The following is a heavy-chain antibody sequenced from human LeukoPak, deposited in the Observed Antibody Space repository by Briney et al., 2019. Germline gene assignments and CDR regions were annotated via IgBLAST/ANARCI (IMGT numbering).Heavy chain of an antibody. J-gene: IGHJ4*02. CDR2: ISSSSSTI. Sequence: GGSLRLSCAASGFTFSSSAMSWVRQAPGKGLEWVSYISSSSSTIYYADSVKGRFTISRDNAKNSLYLQMNSLRAEDTAVYYCARANSSDFDYWGQGTLVTVSS. CDR1: GFTFSSSA. CDR3: ARANSSDFDY. V-gene: IGHV3-48*01. D-gene: IGHD4-23*01.